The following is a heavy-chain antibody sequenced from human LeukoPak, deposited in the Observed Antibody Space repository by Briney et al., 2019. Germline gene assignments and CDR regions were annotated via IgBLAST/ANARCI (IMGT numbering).Heavy chain of an antibody. V-gene: IGHV3-21*01. CDR1: GFTFSSYS. CDR3: VRDREWFGEPSFDY. D-gene: IGHD3-10*01. CDR2: ISSSSSYI. J-gene: IGHJ4*02. Sequence: GGSLRLSCAASGFTFSSYSMNWVRQAPGKGLEWVSSISSSSSYIYYADSVKGRFTISRDNAKNSLYLQMNSLRAEDTAVYYCVRDREWFGEPSFDYWGQGTLVTVSS.